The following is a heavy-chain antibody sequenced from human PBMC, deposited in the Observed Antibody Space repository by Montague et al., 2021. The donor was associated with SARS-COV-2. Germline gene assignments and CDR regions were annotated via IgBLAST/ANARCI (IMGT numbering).Heavy chain of an antibody. V-gene: IGHV4-39*02. J-gene: IGHJ3*02. D-gene: IGHD5-12*01. CDR3: ARRGRKLLPVATTIGGFDI. CDR1: GGSICSNNYY. CDR2: IYDSGST. Sequence: SETLSLTCTVSGGSICSNNYYWDWIRQPPGKGLEWIGSIYDSGSTYYNPSLKSRVTISVDTSKNHFSLKLNPVTAADTAVYYCARRGRKLLPVATTIGGFDIWGQGTMVTVSS.